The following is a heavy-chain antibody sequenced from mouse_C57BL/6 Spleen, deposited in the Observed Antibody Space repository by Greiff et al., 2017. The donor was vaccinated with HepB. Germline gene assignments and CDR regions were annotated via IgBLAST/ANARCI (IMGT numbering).Heavy chain of an antibody. V-gene: IGHV1-15*01. CDR3: TFYGNYVLDY. Sequence: SGAELVRPGASVTLSCKASGYTFTDYEMHWVKQTPVHGLEWIGAIDPETGGTAYNQKFKGKAILTADKSSSTAYMELRSLTSEDSAVYYCTFYGNYVLDYWGQGTTLTVSS. J-gene: IGHJ2*01. D-gene: IGHD2-1*01. CDR1: GYTFTDYE. CDR2: IDPETGGT.